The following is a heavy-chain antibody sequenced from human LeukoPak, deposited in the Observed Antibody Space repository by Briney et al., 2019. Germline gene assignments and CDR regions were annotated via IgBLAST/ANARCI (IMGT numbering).Heavy chain of an antibody. CDR2: INLNSGGT. J-gene: IGHJ5*02. V-gene: IGHV1-2*02. CDR3: AREIGIVLMVYAPAGFDP. CDR1: GYTFTGYY. Sequence: VSVTVSCKASGYTFTGYYMHWVRQAPGQGLEWMGWINLNSGGTHYAQKFQGRVTMTRDTSISTAYMELSRLRSVDTAVYYCAREIGIVLMVYAPAGFDPWGQGTLVTVSS. D-gene: IGHD2-8*01.